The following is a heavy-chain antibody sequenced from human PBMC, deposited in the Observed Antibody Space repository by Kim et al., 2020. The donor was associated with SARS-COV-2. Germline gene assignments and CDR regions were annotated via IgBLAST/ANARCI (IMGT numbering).Heavy chain of an antibody. J-gene: IGHJ5*02. CDR2: INHSGST. Sequence: SETLSLTCAVYGGSFSDYYWSWIRQSPGKGLEWIGEINHSGSTNYNPSLKSRVTISVDTSKNQFSLKLSSVTATDTAVYHCARGSRRARRYNWFDPWGQGTLVTVSS. V-gene: IGHV4-34*01. CDR1: GGSFSDYY. CDR3: ARGSRRARRYNWFDP.